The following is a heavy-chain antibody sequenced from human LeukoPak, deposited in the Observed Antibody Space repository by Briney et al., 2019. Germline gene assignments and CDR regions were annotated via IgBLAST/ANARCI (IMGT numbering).Heavy chain of an antibody. J-gene: IGHJ4*02. D-gene: IGHD3-22*01. CDR3: ARVQGGYPFDY. CDR1: GFTFSSFS. V-gene: IGHV3-48*01. Sequence: GSLRLSCAASGFTFSSFSMNWVRQAPGKGLEWVSYISISSSTIFYADSVKGRFTISRDNAKNSLYLQMNSLRAEDTAVYYCARVQGGYPFDYWGQGTLVTVSS. CDR2: ISISSSTI.